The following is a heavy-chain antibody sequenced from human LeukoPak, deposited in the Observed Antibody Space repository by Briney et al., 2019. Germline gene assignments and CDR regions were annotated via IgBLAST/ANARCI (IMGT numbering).Heavy chain of an antibody. Sequence: GGSLRLSCAVSGFAFSSYWMSWVRQAPGKGLEWVASIKGDESEIYYVDSVKGRFAISRDNTQNSLYLQMNNLRAEDTAVFYCARDVYWGQGTLVTVSS. CDR3: ARDVY. V-gene: IGHV3-7*04. CDR2: IKGDESEI. J-gene: IGHJ4*02. CDR1: GFAFSSYW.